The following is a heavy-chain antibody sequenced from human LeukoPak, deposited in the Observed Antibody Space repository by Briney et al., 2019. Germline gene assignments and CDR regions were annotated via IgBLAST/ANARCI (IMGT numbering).Heavy chain of an antibody. Sequence: ASVKVSCKTSGDTFSSYSISWVRQAPGQGLEWMGGIIPISGTIKYAQKFQGRVTMTADRSTSTAYMALSSLRSEDTAVYYCATYRSTWSPRFEYFQEWGQGTLVTVSS. CDR1: GDTFSSYS. D-gene: IGHD6-13*01. J-gene: IGHJ1*01. CDR3: ATYRSTWSPRFEYFQE. CDR2: IIPISGTI. V-gene: IGHV1-69*06.